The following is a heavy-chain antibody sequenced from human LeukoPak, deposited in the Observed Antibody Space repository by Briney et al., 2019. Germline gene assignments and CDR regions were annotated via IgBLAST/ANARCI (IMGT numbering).Heavy chain of an antibody. D-gene: IGHD2-15*01. J-gene: IGHJ5*02. CDR3: ARVVADNWFDP. V-gene: IGHV5-51*01. CDR1: GYTFTNYY. CDR2: VYPGDSDT. Sequence: RACLKISCNGSGYTFTNYYIAWVRQMPGKGLEWMGIVYPGDSDTRYSPSFQGQVTISADKSISTAYLQWSSLKASDTAMYYCARVVADNWFDPWGQGTLVTVSS.